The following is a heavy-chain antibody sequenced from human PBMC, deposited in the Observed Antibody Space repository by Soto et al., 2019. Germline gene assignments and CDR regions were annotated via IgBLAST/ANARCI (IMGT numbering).Heavy chain of an antibody. CDR2: ISYDGSNK. CDR3: LTDTSPGATAMDA. CDR1: GFTFSSYG. D-gene: IGHD2-8*02. J-gene: IGHJ6*02. V-gene: IGHV3-30*03. Sequence: GGSLRLSCAASGFTFSSYGMHWVRQAPGKGLEWVAVISYDGSNKYYADSVKGRFTISRDNSKNTLYLQMNSLRAEDTAVYYCLTDTSPGATAMDAWCQGATVT.